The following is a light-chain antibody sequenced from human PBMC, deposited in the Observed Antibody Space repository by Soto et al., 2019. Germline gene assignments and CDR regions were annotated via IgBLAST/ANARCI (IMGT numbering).Light chain of an antibody. Sequence: EIVMTQSPATLSLSPGERATLSCRASQSVGTYLAWYQQKPGQAPRLLIYDSSKRATDIPARFSGSGSGTDFTLTISSLEPEDFAVYYCQQRIIWPPAFGGGTKVEIK. J-gene: IGKJ4*01. V-gene: IGKV3-11*01. CDR3: QQRIIWPPA. CDR2: DSS. CDR1: QSVGTY.